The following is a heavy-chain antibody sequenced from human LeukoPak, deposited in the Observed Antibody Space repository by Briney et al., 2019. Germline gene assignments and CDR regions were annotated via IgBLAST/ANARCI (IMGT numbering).Heavy chain of an antibody. J-gene: IGHJ4*02. CDR1: GFTLGSYE. Sequence: GGSLRLSCAASGFTLGSYEMNWVRQAPGKGLEWVSYISSSGSTIYYADSVKGRFTISRDNAKNSLYLQMNSLRAEDTAVYYCARQSSGWDRFDYWGQGTLVTVSS. CDR3: ARQSSGWDRFDY. D-gene: IGHD6-19*01. CDR2: ISSSGSTI. V-gene: IGHV3-48*03.